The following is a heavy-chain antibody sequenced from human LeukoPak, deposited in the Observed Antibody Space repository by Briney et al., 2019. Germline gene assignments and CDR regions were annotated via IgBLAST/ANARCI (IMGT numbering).Heavy chain of an antibody. CDR3: ARLGYCSSRSCYYGMDV. V-gene: IGHV5-51*01. J-gene: IGHJ6*02. CDR1: GSIFSTHW. CDR2: IYPGDSDT. D-gene: IGHD2-2*01. Sequence: PGESLQISCECSGSIFSTHWIGRVRQLPGKGLEWMAIIYPGDSDTRYSPSFQGQVTISADKSITTAYLQCSSLKASDSARYYCARLGYCSSRSCYYGMDVWGQGKTVTVSS.